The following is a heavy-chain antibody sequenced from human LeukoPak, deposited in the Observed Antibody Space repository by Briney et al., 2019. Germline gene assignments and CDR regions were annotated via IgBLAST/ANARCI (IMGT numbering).Heavy chain of an antibody. CDR2: INPNSSDT. J-gene: IGHJ6*02. D-gene: IGHD1-1*01. Sequence: ASVKVSCKASGYAFTGYYIHWVRQAPGQGLEWMGWINPNSSDTNYSQKFQGRVTMARDTSISTAYMELSSLRSDDTAVYYCARGPTGGMDVWGQGTTVTVSS. V-gene: IGHV1-2*02. CDR1: GYAFTGYY. CDR3: ARGPTGGMDV.